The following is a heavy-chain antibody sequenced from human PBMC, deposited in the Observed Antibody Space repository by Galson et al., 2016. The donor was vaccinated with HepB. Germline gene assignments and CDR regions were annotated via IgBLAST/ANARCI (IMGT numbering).Heavy chain of an antibody. J-gene: IGHJ4*02. Sequence: SLRLSCATSGFTFGDYAMGWFRQAPGKGLEWVGFIRSKRYAGTTEYAASVKGRFTISRDDSESSAYLQMNSLKTEDTAVYFCSRDIAPTSYDSSGYYYFDYWGQVALVTVSS. CDR1: GFTFGDYA. CDR2: IRSKRYAGTT. CDR3: SRDIAPTSYDSSGYYYFDY. D-gene: IGHD3-22*01. V-gene: IGHV3-49*03.